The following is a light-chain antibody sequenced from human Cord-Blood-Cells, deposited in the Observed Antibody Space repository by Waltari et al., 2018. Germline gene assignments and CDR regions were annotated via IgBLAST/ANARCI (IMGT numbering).Light chain of an antibody. CDR3: SSYTSSSTYV. V-gene: IGLV2-14*01. Sequence: QSALTQPASVSGSPGQSFTISCTGTSSDGGGFHYVSWYQQHPGKAPTLMMYDVSNRPSGVSNRFSGSKSGNTASLTISGLQAEDEADYYCSSYTSSSTYVFGTGTKVTVL. CDR1: SSDGGGFHY. J-gene: IGLJ1*01. CDR2: DVS.